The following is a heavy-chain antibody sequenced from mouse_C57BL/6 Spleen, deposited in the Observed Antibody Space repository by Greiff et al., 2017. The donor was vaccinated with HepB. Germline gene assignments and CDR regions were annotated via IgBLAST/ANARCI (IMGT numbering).Heavy chain of an antibody. Sequence: EVKLVESGPELVKPGASVKIPCKASGYTFTDYNMDWVKQSHGKSLEWIGDINPNNGGTIYNQKFKGKATLTVDKSSSTAYMELRSLTSEDTAVYYCARGDYYGSSSAWFAYWGQGTLVTVSA. CDR3: ARGDYYGSSSAWFAY. CDR2: INPNNGGT. D-gene: IGHD1-1*01. V-gene: IGHV1-18*01. CDR1: GYTFTDYN. J-gene: IGHJ3*01.